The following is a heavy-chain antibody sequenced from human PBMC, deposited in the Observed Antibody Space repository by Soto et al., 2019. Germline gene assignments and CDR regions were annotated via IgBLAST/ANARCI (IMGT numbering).Heavy chain of an antibody. CDR1: GGSFSCYY. D-gene: IGHD3-3*01. J-gene: IGHJ5*02. CDR3: ATRTTVFGLLIPPFDP. Sequence: SETLSLTCAVYGGSFSCYYWIWIRQPPGKGLEWIGEINHTGGTRYNPSLKSRVTMSVDTSKNQFSLRLSSVTAADTAIYYCATRTTVFGLLIPPFDPWGQGTQVTVSS. CDR2: INHTGGT. V-gene: IGHV4-34*01.